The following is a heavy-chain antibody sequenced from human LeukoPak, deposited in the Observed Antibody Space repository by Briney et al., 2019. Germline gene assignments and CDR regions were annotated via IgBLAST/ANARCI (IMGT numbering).Heavy chain of an antibody. CDR2: ISSSDSYI. CDR1: GFTFSDYY. J-gene: IGHJ6*03. D-gene: IGHD3-16*02. V-gene: IGHV3-11*04. Sequence: PGGSLRLSCAASGFTFSDYYMSWIRQAPGKGLEWVSSISSSDSYIYYADSVKGRFTISRDNAKNSLFLQMNSLRAEDTAVYYCARDLLGYNYYYMDVWGKGTTVTVSS. CDR3: ARDLLGYNYYYMDV.